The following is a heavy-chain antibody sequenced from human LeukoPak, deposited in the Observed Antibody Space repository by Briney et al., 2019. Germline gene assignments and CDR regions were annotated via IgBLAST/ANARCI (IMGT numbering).Heavy chain of an antibody. D-gene: IGHD3-10*01. J-gene: IGHJ4*02. CDR1: GFTFSSYW. CDR2: IKQDGSEK. Sequence: PGGSLRLSCAASGFTFSSYWMSWVRQAPGKGLEWVANIKQDGSEKYYVDSVKGRFTISRDNAKNSLYLQMNSLRAEDTAVCYCAREEVLWFGELFYDYWGQGTLVTVSS. V-gene: IGHV3-7*03. CDR3: AREEVLWFGELFYDY.